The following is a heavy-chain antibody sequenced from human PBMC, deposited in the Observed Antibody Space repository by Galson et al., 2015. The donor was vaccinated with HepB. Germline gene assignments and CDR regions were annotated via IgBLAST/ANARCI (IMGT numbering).Heavy chain of an antibody. D-gene: IGHD2-15*01. CDR2: IIPIFGTA. CDR3: ASRPVVVVAATLSDYYYYGMDV. Sequence: SVKVSCKASGGTFSSYAISWVRQAPGQGLEWMGGIIPIFGTANYAQKFQGRVTITADESTSTAYMELSSLRSEDTAVYYCASRPVVVVAATLSDYYYYGMDVWGQGTTVTVSS. CDR1: GGTFSSYA. J-gene: IGHJ6*02. V-gene: IGHV1-69*13.